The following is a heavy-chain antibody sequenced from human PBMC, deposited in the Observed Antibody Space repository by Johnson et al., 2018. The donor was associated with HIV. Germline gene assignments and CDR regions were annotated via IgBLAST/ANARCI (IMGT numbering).Heavy chain of an antibody. CDR3: AGCRGWVTLNAFDM. J-gene: IGHJ3*02. CDR2: ISYDGSSK. D-gene: IGHD4-23*01. Sequence: QVQLVESGGGVVQPGRSLRLSCAASRFTFSTYGMHWVRQAPGKGLEWVAVISYDGSSKFYADSVKGRFTISRDNAKNSLYLQMNRLRADDTAVYYCAGCRGWVTLNAFDMWGQGTLVTVSS. CDR1: RFTFSTYG. V-gene: IGHV3-30*03.